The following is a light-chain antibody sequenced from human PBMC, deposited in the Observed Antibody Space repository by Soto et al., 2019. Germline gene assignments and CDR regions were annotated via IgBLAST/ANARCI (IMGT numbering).Light chain of an antibody. J-gene: IGKJ4*01. V-gene: IGKV1-9*01. CDR3: QQLNSYPRT. CDR1: QGISSF. CDR2: AAS. Sequence: DIPLTQSPSFLSASVGDRVTIACRASQGISSFLAWYQQKPGKAPKLLIYAASTLQRGVPSRFSGSRSGTEFPLTISTLQPEDFATYYCQQLNSYPRTFGGGTKVEIK.